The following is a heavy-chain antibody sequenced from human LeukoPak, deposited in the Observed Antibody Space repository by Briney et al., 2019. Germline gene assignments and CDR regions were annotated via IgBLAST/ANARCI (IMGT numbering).Heavy chain of an antibody. D-gene: IGHD1-26*01. CDR1: GGSISSGSYY. Sequence: SETLSLTCIVSGGSISSGSYYWSWIRQPAGKGLEWIGRIYTSGSTNYNPSLKSRVTISVDTSKNQFSLKLSSVTAADTAVYYCARGGSYPGYWFDPWGQGTLVTVSS. CDR3: ARGGSYPGYWFDP. J-gene: IGHJ5*02. V-gene: IGHV4-61*02. CDR2: IYTSGST.